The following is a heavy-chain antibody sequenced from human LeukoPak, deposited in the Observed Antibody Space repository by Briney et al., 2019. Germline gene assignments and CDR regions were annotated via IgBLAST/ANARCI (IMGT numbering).Heavy chain of an antibody. CDR1: GGSISSYY. V-gene: IGHV4-59*08. D-gene: IGHD2-2*01. CDR2: IYYSGST. CDR3: ARHFTVVVPAAIGPDAFDI. J-gene: IGHJ3*02. Sequence: SETLSLTCTVSGGSISSYYWSWIRQPPGKGLEWIGSIYYSGSTNYNPSLKSRVTISVDTSKRQFSLKLSSVTAADTALYYCARHFTVVVPAAIGPDAFDIWGQGTMVTVSS.